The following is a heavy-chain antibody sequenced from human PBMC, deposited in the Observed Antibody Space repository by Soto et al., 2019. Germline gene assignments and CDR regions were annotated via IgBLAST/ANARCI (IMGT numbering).Heavy chain of an antibody. V-gene: IGHV3-74*01. J-gene: IGHJ4*02. Sequence: EVQRVESGGAIVQPGGSLRLSCATSGFTFSSYPIHWVRQAPGKGPVWVSRITEDGSGTTYADSVKGRFTVTRDNAKNTMYLQMSGLGAEDTAVYHCVRGTNGWRGMDYWGQGTLVTVSS. CDR3: VRGTNGWRGMDY. D-gene: IGHD2-8*01. CDR2: ITEDGSGT. CDR1: GFTFSSYP.